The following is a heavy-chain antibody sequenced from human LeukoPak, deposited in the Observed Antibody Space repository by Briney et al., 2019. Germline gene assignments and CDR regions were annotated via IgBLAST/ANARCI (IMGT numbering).Heavy chain of an antibody. CDR1: XXTFGXXA. CDR2: ISSSSSYI. Sequence: PXGSXXXSCAXXXXTFGXXAMSWXXXAPGKXLEWVSSISSSSSYIYYADSVKGRFTISRDNAKNSLYLQMNSLRAEDTAVYCCARGPQAGSFDYWGQGTLVTVSS. CDR3: ARGPQAGSFDY. J-gene: IGHJ4*02. D-gene: IGHD6-13*01. V-gene: IGHV3-21*01.